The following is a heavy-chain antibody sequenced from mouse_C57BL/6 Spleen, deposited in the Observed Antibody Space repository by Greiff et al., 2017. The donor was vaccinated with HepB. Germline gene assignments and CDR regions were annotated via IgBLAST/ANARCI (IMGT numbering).Heavy chain of an antibody. Sequence: QVQLQQPGAELVKPGASVKLSCKASGYTFTEYTIHWVKQRSGQGLEWIGWFYPGSGSIKYKEKFKDKATLTADKSSSTVYMELSRLTSEDSAVYFCARHEDVGYYGSSSWFAYWGQGTLVTVSA. CDR1: GYTFTEYT. CDR3: ARHEDVGYYGSSSWFAY. V-gene: IGHV1-62-2*01. CDR2: FYPGSGSI. J-gene: IGHJ3*01. D-gene: IGHD1-1*01.